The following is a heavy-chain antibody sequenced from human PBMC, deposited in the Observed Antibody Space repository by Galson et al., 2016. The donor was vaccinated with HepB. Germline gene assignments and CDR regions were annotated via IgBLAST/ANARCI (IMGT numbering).Heavy chain of an antibody. D-gene: IGHD5-12*01. Sequence: SLRLSCAASGFSFRDFYMSWIRQVPGKGLEWASTLSRTGGSTYYADSVQGRFTISRDNSKNTLYLQMNSLRAEDTAVYYCAKGVMGYEFGLVPYYFDFWGQGTLVTVSS. J-gene: IGHJ4*02. CDR1: GFSFRDFY. V-gene: IGHV3-23*01. CDR2: LSRTGGST. CDR3: AKGVMGYEFGLVPYYFDF.